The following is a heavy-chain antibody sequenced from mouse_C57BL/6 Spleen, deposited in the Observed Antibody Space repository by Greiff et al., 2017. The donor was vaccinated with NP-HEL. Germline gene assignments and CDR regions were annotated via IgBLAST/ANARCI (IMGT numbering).Heavy chain of an antibody. CDR1: GFTFSDYG. D-gene: IGHD1-1*01. V-gene: IGHV5-17*01. CDR2: ISSCSSTI. J-gene: IGHJ4*01. Sequence: EVKLMESGGGLVKPGGSLKLSCAASGFTFSDYGMHWVRQAPEKGLEWVAYISSCSSTIYYADTVKGRFTISRDNAKNTLFLQMTSLRSEDTAMYYCARSYYGSSPYAMDYWGQGTSVTVSS. CDR3: ARSYYGSSPYAMDY.